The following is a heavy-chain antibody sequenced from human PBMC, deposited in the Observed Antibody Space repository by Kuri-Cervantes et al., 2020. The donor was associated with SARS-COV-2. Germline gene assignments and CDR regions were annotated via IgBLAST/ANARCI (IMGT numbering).Heavy chain of an antibody. J-gene: IGHJ6*02. D-gene: IGHD6-13*01. CDR1: GCTFSSYA. V-gene: IGHV1-69*13. CDR3: ARDLTPGSSWWNRMDV. CDR2: IIPNFGTA. Sequence: SVKVSCKASGCTFSSYAISWVRQAPGQGLEWMGGIIPNFGTANYAQKFQGRVTITADESKSTAYMELSTLSSEDTAVYYCARDLTPGSSWWNRMDVWGQGTTVTVSS.